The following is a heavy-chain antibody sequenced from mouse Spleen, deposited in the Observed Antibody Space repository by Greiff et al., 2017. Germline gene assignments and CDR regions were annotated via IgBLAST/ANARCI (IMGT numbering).Heavy chain of an antibody. D-gene: IGHD4-1*01. CDR3: AKLGRAWFAY. J-gene: IGHJ3*01. CDR2: ISSGGGNT. CDR1: GFTFSSYA. V-gene: IGHV5-9*04. Sequence: EVKLVESGGGLVKPGGSLKLSCAASGFTFSSYAMSWVRQTPEKRLEWVATISSGGGNTYYPDSVKGRFTISRDNAKNTLYLQMSSLKSEDTAMYYCAKLGRAWFAYWGQGTLVTVSA.